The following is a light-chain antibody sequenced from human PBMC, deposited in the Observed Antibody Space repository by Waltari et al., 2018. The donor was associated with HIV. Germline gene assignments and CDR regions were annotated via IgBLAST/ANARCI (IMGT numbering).Light chain of an antibody. CDR3: SSYTSSSTLVV. V-gene: IGLV2-14*03. CDR1: SRAVCGFHS. Sequence: QSALTQPASVSGSPGQSSTISCTGPSRAVCGFHSVSCYQHHPGNAPKRIIYDVTSRPSGVSNRFSGSKSGNTASLTISGLQAEDEADYYCSSYTSSSTLVVFGGGTKLTVL. J-gene: IGLJ2*01. CDR2: DVT.